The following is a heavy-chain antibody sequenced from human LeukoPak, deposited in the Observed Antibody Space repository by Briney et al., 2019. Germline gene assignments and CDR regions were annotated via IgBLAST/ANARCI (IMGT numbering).Heavy chain of an antibody. J-gene: IGHJ4*02. D-gene: IGHD4-11*01. CDR2: IYYSGST. V-gene: IGHV4-31*03. CDR1: GGSLSSGGYY. Sequence: PSQTLSLTCTVSGGSLSSGGYYWSWIRQHPGTGMEWIGYIYYSGSTYYNPSLKSRVTISVDTSKNQFSLKLSSVTAADTAVYYCARGDYSETEIDYWGQGTLVTVSS. CDR3: ARGDYSETEIDY.